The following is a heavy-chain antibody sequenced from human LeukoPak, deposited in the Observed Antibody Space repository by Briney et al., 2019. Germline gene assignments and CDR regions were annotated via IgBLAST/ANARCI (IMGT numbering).Heavy chain of an antibody. CDR3: ARFATYYYDSSGYRNWFDP. CDR1: GGSISSSSYY. CDR2: IYTSGST. Sequence: SSETLSLTCTVSGGSISSSSYYWGWIRQPPGKGLEWIGSIYTSGSTNYNPSLKSRVTMSVDTSKNQFSLKLSSVTAADTAVYYCARFATYYYDSSGYRNWFDPWGQGTLVTVSS. V-gene: IGHV4-39*07. J-gene: IGHJ5*02. D-gene: IGHD3-22*01.